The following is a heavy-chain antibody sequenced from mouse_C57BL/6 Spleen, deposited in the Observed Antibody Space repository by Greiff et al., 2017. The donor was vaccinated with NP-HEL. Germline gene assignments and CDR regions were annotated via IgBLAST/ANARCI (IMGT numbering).Heavy chain of an antibody. J-gene: IGHJ2*01. Sequence: DVMLVESGEGLVKPGGSLKLSCAASGFTFSSYAMSWVRQTPEKRLEWVAYISSGGDYIYYADTVKGRFPISRDNARNTLYLQMSSLKSEDTAMYYCTRGITTVVADYFDYWGQGTTLTVSS. D-gene: IGHD1-1*01. CDR2: ISSGGDYI. CDR1: GFTFSSYA. CDR3: TRGITTVVADYFDY. V-gene: IGHV5-9-1*02.